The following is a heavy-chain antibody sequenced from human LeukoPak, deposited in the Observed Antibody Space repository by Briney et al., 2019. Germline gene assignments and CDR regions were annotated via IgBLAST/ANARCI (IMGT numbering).Heavy chain of an antibody. J-gene: IGHJ6*03. D-gene: IGHD2-2*01. CDR2: INHSGST. CDR1: GGSFSGYY. Sequence: SETLSLTCAVYGGSFSGYYWSWIRQPPGKGLEWIGEINHSGSTNYNPSLKSRVTISVDTSKNQFSLKLTSVTAADTAVYYCATPGYCSTIDCYYYMDVWGIGTTVTVSS. CDR3: ATPGYCSTIDCYYYMDV. V-gene: IGHV4-34*01.